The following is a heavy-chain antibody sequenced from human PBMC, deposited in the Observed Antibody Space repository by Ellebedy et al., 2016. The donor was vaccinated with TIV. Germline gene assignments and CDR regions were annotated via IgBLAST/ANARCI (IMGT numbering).Heavy chain of an antibody. V-gene: IGHV4-59*01. D-gene: IGHD6-13*01. CDR3: ARTDGYSSSWNEWDYYYYMDV. CDR1: GGSISSYY. CDR2: IYYSGST. Sequence: SETLSLXXTVSGGSISSYYWSWIRQPPGKGLEWIGYIYYSGSTNYNPSLKSRVTISVDTSKNQFSLKLSSVTAADTAVYYCARTDGYSSSWNEWDYYYYMDVWGKGTTVTVSS. J-gene: IGHJ6*03.